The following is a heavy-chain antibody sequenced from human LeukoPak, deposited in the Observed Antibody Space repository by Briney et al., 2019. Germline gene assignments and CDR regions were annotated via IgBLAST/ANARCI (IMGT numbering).Heavy chain of an antibody. J-gene: IGHJ5*02. Sequence: PSETLSLTCTVSGGSISSYYWSWIRQPPGRGLEWIGYIYYSGGTNYNPSLKSRVTISVDTSKNQFSLKLSSVTAADTAVYYCARAYDFWSGYPYNWFDPWGQGTLVTVSS. D-gene: IGHD3-3*01. CDR3: ARAYDFWSGYPYNWFDP. V-gene: IGHV4-59*01. CDR2: IYYSGGT. CDR1: GGSISSYY.